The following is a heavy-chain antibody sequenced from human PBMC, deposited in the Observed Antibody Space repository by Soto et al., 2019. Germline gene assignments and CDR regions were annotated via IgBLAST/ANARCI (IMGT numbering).Heavy chain of an antibody. CDR3: ARDYYYGSGSYHTLYYGMDV. D-gene: IGHD3-10*01. V-gene: IGHV3-21*01. J-gene: IGHJ6*02. Sequence: GGSLRLSCAASGFTFSSYSMNWVRQAPGKGLEWVSSISSSSSYIYYADSVKGRFTISRDNAKNSLYLQMNSLRAEDTAVYYCARDYYYGSGSYHTLYYGMDVWGQGTTVTVSS. CDR2: ISSSSSYI. CDR1: GFTFSSYS.